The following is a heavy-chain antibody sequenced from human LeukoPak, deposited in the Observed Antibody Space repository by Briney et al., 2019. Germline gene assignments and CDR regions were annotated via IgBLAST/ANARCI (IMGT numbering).Heavy chain of an antibody. J-gene: IGHJ6*02. CDR1: GYTFTSYD. Sequence: ASVKVSCKASGYTFTSYDINWVRQATGQGLEWMGWMNPNSGNTGYAQKFQGRVTMTRNTSISTAYMELSSLRSEDTAVYYCARPGRDSSGWYVHYGMDVWGQGTTVTVSS. CDR2: MNPNSGNT. CDR3: ARPGRDSSGWYVHYGMDV. V-gene: IGHV1-8*01. D-gene: IGHD6-19*01.